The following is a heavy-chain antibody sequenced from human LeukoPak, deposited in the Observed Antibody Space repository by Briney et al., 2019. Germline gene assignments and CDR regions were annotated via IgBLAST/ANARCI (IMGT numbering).Heavy chain of an antibody. J-gene: IGHJ4*02. CDR3: SGPSMPSPY. CDR2: ISYSGST. Sequence: SETLSLTCTVSGGSTSSYYWSWIRQPPGKGLEWIGDISYSGSTNYNPSLKSRVTISVDTSKNQFSLELSSVTAADTAVYYCSGPSMPSPYWGQGTLVTVPS. V-gene: IGHV4-59*08. D-gene: IGHD2-2*01. CDR1: GGSTSSYY.